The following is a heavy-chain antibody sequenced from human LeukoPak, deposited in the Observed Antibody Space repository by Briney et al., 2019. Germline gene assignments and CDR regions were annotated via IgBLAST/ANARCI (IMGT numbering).Heavy chain of an antibody. J-gene: IGHJ5*02. CDR2: ISGTGGTT. Sequence: GGSLRLSCAASGFTFSDYAMTWVRQAPGKGLEWVSVISGTGGTTYYADSVKGQFTVSRDNSQNTLYLQMNSLRVDDTAVYCCAKGSSRGTTLTWFDPWGQGTLVTVSS. V-gene: IGHV3-23*01. CDR1: GFTFSDYA. D-gene: IGHD4-17*01. CDR3: AKGSSRGTTLTWFDP.